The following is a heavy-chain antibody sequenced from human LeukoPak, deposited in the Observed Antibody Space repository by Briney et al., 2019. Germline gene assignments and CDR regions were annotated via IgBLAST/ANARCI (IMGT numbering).Heavy chain of an antibody. D-gene: IGHD1-1*01. CDR3: ARVSWSPGTSYYYMDV. CDR1: GGSISSYY. Sequence: SETLSLTCIVSGGSISSYYWSWIRQPPGKGLVWIGYIYYSGSTNYNPSLKSRVTISVDTSKNQFSLKLSSVTAADTAVYYCARVSWSPGTSYYYMDVWGKGTTVTVSS. V-gene: IGHV4-59*01. CDR2: IYYSGST. J-gene: IGHJ6*03.